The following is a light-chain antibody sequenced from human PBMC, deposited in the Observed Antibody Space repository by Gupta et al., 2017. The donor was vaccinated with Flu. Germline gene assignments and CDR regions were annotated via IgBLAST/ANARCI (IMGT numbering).Light chain of an antibody. J-gene: IGLJ3*02. V-gene: IGLV2-11*01. Sequence: QSALTQPRSVSGSPGQSVTISCTGTSSDVGGYNYVPWYQQHPGKAPKLMIYDVTKRPSGVPDRFSGSKSGNTASLTISGLQVEDEADYYCCSYAGSYNWVFGGGTKLTVL. CDR2: DVT. CDR1: SSDVGGYNY. CDR3: CSYAGSYNWV.